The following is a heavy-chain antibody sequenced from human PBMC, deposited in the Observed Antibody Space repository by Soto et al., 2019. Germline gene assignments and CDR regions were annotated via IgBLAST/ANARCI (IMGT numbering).Heavy chain of an antibody. CDR1: GFTFDDYA. J-gene: IGHJ1*01. CDR3: VKDESINWYSGHFRH. V-gene: IGHV3-9*01. Sequence: GGSLRLSCAASGFTFDDYAMHWVRQVPGKGLEWVSGINWNSGSIGYADSVKGRFAISRDNAKNSLHLQMNSLRAEDTAFYYCVKDESINWYSGHFRHWGQGTLVTSPQ. D-gene: IGHD6-13*01. CDR2: INWNSGSI.